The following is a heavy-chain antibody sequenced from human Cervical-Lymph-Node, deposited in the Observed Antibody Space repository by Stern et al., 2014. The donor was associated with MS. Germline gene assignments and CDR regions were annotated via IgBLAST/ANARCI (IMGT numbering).Heavy chain of an antibody. CDR2: IYYSGSN. V-gene: IGHV4-31*03. CDR1: GGSISSGGYY. Sequence: VQLQESGPGLVKPSQTLSLTCTVSGGSISSGGYYWSWIRQHPGKGLEWIGYIYYSGSNYYNPSLKSRVTISVGTSKNQFSLKLSSVTAADTAVYYCARVSYDFWSGYYVFDYWGQGTLVTVSS. J-gene: IGHJ4*02. D-gene: IGHD3-3*01. CDR3: ARVSYDFWSGYYVFDY.